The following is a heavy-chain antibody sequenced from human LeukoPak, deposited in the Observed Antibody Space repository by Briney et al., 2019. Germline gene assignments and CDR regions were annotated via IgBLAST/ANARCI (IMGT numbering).Heavy chain of an antibody. CDR3: ARDLLTYYYDSSGYWPLDY. D-gene: IGHD3-22*01. CDR1: GGSFSGYY. V-gene: IGHV4-34*01. Sequence: PSETLSLTCAVYGGSFSGYYWSWIRQPPGKGLEWIGEINHSGSTNYNPSLKSRVTISVDTSKNQFSLKLSSVTAADTAVYYCARDLLTYYYDSSGYWPLDYWGQGTLVTVSS. CDR2: INHSGST. J-gene: IGHJ4*02.